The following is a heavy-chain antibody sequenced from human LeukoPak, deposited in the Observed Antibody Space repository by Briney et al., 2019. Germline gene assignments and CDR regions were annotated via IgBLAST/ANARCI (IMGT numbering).Heavy chain of an antibody. V-gene: IGHV4-61*02. Sequence: SQTLFLTCTVSGGSISSGSYYWSWIRQPAGKGLEWIGRFYTSETTNYNPSLKSRVTISLDMSKNQFSLKLSSVTAADTAVYYCARAGTGTSFPYYYYMDVWGKGTTVTVSS. CDR3: ARAGTGTSFPYYYYMDV. J-gene: IGHJ6*03. CDR2: FYTSETT. D-gene: IGHD1-1*01. CDR1: GGSISSGSYY.